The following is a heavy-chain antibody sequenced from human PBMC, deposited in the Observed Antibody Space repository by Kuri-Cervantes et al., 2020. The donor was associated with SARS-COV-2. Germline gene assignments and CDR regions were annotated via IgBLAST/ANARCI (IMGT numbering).Heavy chain of an antibody. D-gene: IGHD5-18*01. CDR2: ISPDGSNK. CDR3: AKDAYSYGYNWFDP. J-gene: IGHJ5*02. V-gene: IGHV3-30*07. Sequence: GGSLRLSCAASGFTFSSYVIHWVRQAPGKGLEWVAVISPDGSNKYYAGSVKGRFTISRDNSKNTVYLQMNSLRAEDTAVYYCAKDAYSYGYNWFDPWGQGTLVTVSS. CDR1: GFTFSSYV.